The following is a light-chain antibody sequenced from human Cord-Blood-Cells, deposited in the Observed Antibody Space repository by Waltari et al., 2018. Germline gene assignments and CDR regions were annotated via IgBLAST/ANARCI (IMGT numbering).Light chain of an antibody. CDR3: AAWDDSLSGPV. Sequence: QSVLTQPPSASGTPGQRVTISCSGSSSNIGSNYVYWYQQLPGTAPKLLIYRNKPRPSGVPVRFSGSKSGTSASLAISGLRSEDEADYYCAAWDDSLSGPVFGGGTKLTVL. CDR1: SSNIGSNY. J-gene: IGLJ2*01. V-gene: IGLV1-47*01. CDR2: RNK.